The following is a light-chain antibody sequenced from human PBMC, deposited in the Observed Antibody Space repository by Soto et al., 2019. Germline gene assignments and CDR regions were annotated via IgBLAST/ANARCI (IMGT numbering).Light chain of an antibody. V-gene: IGLV1-40*01. CDR3: QSYDSSLSANYV. CDR1: SSNIGAGYD. CDR2: GNS. J-gene: IGLJ1*01. Sequence: QSVLTQPPSVSGAPGQRVTISCTGSSSNIGAGYDVHWYQQLPGTAPKLLIYGNSNRPSGVPDRFSGSKSGTSASLAITGLQAEDADDYYCQSYDSSLSANYVFGTGTKVTVL.